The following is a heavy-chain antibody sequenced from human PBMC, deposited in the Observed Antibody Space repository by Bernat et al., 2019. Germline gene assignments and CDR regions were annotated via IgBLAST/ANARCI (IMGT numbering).Heavy chain of an antibody. CDR3: AVTTYFDFSINYFDY. CDR1: GFTFSSYA. J-gene: IGHJ4*02. Sequence: EVQLLESGGGLVQPGGSLRLSCAASGFTFSSYAMSWVRQAPGKGLEWVSAISGSGGSTYYADSVKGRFTISRDNSKNTLYLQMNSLRAEDTAVYYCAVTTYFDFSINYFDYWGQGTLVTVSS. V-gene: IGHV3-23*01. D-gene: IGHD3/OR15-3a*01. CDR2: ISGSGGST.